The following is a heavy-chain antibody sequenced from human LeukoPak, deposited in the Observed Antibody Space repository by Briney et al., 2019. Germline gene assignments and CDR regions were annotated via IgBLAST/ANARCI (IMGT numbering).Heavy chain of an antibody. D-gene: IGHD6-13*01. J-gene: IGHJ4*02. CDR3: AHRGYSSSWYKRGYFDY. Sequence: SGPTLVNPTQTLTLTCTFSGFSLSTSGVGVGWIRQPPGKALEWLALIYWDDDKRYSPSLKSRLTITKDTSKNQAVLTMTNMDPVDTATYYCAHRGYSSSWYKRGYFDYWGQGTLVTVSS. CDR1: GFSLSTSGVG. V-gene: IGHV2-5*02. CDR2: IYWDDDK.